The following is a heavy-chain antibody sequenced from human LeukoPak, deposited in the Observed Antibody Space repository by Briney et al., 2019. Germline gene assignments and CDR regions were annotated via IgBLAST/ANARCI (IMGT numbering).Heavy chain of an antibody. D-gene: IGHD4-17*01. J-gene: IGHJ4*02. CDR3: GRLRGAMTTVTSIFDS. V-gene: IGHV4-39*01. Sequence: PSGTPSLTCTVSGGYIIGSTYYWGWIRLPPGNGLGWIGSAFYTWDTYYKSSLKSRVTISVDTSMNKFSLQLRSVTAADTAVYYCGRLRGAMTTVTSIFDSWGQGTLVTVSS. CDR1: GGYIIGSTYY. CDR2: AFYTWDT.